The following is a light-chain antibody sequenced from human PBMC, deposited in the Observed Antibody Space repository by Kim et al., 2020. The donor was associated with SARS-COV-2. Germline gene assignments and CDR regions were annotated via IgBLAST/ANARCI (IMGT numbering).Light chain of an antibody. Sequence: SYELTQPPSVSVSPGQTASITCSGDKLGDKYACWYQQKPGQSPVLVIYQDSKRPSGIPERFSGSNSGNTATLTISGTQAMDEADYYCQAWHSSAVFGGGT. CDR1: KLGDKY. CDR3: QAWHSSAV. V-gene: IGLV3-1*01. J-gene: IGLJ2*01. CDR2: QDS.